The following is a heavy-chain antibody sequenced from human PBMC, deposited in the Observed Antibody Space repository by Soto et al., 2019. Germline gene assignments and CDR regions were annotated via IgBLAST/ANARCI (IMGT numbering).Heavy chain of an antibody. V-gene: IGHV1-69*13. D-gene: IGHD3-22*01. CDR2: IIPIFGTA. CDR3: ARGPGMGSGYYYDFDY. Sequence: GASVKVSCKASGGTFSSYAISWVRQAPGQGLEWMGGIIPIFGTANYAQKFQGRVTITADESTSTAYMELSSLRSEDTAVYYCARGPGMGSGYYYDFDYWGQGTLVTVSS. CDR1: GGTFSSYA. J-gene: IGHJ4*02.